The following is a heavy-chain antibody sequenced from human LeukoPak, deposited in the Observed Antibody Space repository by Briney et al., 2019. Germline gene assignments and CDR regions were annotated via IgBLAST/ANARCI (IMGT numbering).Heavy chain of an antibody. D-gene: IGHD3-10*01. CDR3: ASIVRGASTFDY. J-gene: IGHJ4*02. CDR2: IYYSGST. Sequence: SETLSLTCTVSGGSISSYYWSWIRQPPGKGLEWIGYIYYSGSTNYNPSLKSRVTISVDTSKNQFSLKLSSVTAADTAVYYCASIVRGASTFDYWGQGTLVTVSS. CDR1: GGSISSYY. V-gene: IGHV4-59*08.